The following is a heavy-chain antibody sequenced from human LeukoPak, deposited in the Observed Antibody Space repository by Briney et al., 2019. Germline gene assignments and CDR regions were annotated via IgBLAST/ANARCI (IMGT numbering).Heavy chain of an antibody. CDR1: GYTFTSYY. V-gene: IGHV1-46*01. CDR2: INPSGGST. Sequence: ASVKVSCKASGYTFTSYYTHWVRQAPGQGLEWMGIINPSGGSTSYAQKFQGRVTMTRDTSTSTVYMELSSLRSEDTAVYYCAREEQLVPGDYWGQGTLVTVSS. CDR3: AREEQLVPGDY. D-gene: IGHD6-6*01. J-gene: IGHJ4*02.